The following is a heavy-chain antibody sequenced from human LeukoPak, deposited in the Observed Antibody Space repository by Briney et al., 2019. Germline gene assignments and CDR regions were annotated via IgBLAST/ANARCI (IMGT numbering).Heavy chain of an antibody. CDR2: ISNDGSDK. CDR1: GFTFRHYA. J-gene: IGHJ4*02. D-gene: IGHD2-2*01. CDR3: AKDGFCSSTSCYPNHFDS. V-gene: IGHV3-30*18. Sequence: GRSLRLSCAASGFTFRHYAMHWVRQAPGKGLEWVALISNDGSDKYYAASVRGRFTISRDNSKNTLDLQMNSLRAEDTAVYYCAKDGFCSSTSCYPNHFDSWGQGTLVTVSS.